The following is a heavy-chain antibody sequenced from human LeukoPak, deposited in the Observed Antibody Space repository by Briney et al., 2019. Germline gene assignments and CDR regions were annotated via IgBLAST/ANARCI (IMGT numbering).Heavy chain of an antibody. CDR2: IYYSGST. CDR1: GGSISSYY. J-gene: IGHJ6*03. D-gene: IGHD6-13*01. CDR3: ARAAAGTLAFNYYYYYMDV. Sequence: SETLSLTCTVSGGSISSYYWSWIRQPPGKGLEWIGYIYYSGSTNNNPSLKSRVTISIDTSKNQFSLKLSSVTAADTAVYYCARAAAGTLAFNYYYYYMDVWGKGTTITISS. V-gene: IGHV4-59*01.